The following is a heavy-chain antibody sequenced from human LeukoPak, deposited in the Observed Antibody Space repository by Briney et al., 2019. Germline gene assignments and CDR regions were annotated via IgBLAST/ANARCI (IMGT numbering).Heavy chain of an antibody. CDR2: IYYNGIT. CDR1: GGSISTYY. V-gene: IGHV4-59*01. Sequence: SETLSLTCTVSGGSISTYYWSWIRQPPGKGLEWIGYIYYNGITNYNPSLTSRVTMSVDTSKNQFSLKLSSVTAADTAVYYCARDHLETAMSISYWGQGTLVTVSS. J-gene: IGHJ4*02. CDR3: ARDHLETAMSISY. D-gene: IGHD5-18*01.